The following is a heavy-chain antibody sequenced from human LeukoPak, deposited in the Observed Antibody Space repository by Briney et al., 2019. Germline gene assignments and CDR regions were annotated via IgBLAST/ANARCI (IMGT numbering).Heavy chain of an antibody. Sequence: PGGSLRLSCAASGFTFSSYWMSWVRQAPGKGLEGVANIKQDGSEKYYVDSVKGRFTISRDNAKNSLYLQMNSLRAEDTAVYYCATAEPLNTYYDFWSGYYSRAFDIWGQGTMVTVSS. D-gene: IGHD3-3*01. J-gene: IGHJ3*02. V-gene: IGHV3-7*01. CDR1: GFTFSSYW. CDR2: IKQDGSEK. CDR3: ATAEPLNTYYDFWSGYYSRAFDI.